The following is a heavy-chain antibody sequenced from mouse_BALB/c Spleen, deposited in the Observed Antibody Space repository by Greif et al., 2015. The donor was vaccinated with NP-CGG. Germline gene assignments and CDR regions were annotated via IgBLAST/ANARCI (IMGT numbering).Heavy chain of an antibody. CDR1: GYSITSDYA. D-gene: IGHD1-1*01. CDR3: AVYVRAMDY. CDR2: ISYSGST. J-gene: IGHJ4*01. Sequence: EVQLQQSGPGLVKPSQSLSLTCTVTGYSITSDYAWNWIRQFPGNKLEWMGYISYSGSTSYNPSLKSRISITRDTSKNQFFLQLNSVTTEDTATYYCAVYVRAMDYWGQGTSVTVSS. V-gene: IGHV3-2*02.